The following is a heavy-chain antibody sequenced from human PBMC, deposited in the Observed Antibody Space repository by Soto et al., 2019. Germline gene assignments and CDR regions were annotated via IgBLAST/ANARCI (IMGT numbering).Heavy chain of an antibody. D-gene: IGHD6-19*01. CDR3: ARGAVAGLVYFDY. Sequence: GASVKVSCKASGGTFSSYAISWVRQAPGQGLEWMGGIIPIFGTANYAQKFQGRVTITADESTSTAYMELRSLRSDDTAVYYCARGAVAGLVYFDYWGQGTLVTVSS. J-gene: IGHJ4*02. CDR2: IIPIFGTA. CDR1: GGTFSSYA. V-gene: IGHV1-69*13.